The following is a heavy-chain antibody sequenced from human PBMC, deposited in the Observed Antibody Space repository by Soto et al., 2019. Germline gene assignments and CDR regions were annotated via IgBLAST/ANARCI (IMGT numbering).Heavy chain of an antibody. D-gene: IGHD2-2*01. V-gene: IGHV4-30-2*01. CDR3: ARDGDIVVGPMDV. CDR1: GGSISSGGYS. J-gene: IGHJ6*02. Sequence: PSETLSLTCAVSGGSISSGGYSWSWIRQPPGKGLEWIGYIYHSGSTYYNPSLKSRVTISVDRSKNQFSLKLSSVTAADTAVYYCARDGDIVVGPMDVWGQGTTVTVSS. CDR2: IYHSGST.